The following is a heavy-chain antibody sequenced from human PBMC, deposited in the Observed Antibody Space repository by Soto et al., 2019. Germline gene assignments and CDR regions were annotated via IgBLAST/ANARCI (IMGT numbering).Heavy chain of an antibody. CDR3: ARLGYSSGWDY. J-gene: IGHJ4*02. V-gene: IGHV3-30-3*01. CDR2: ISFDGSNK. Sequence: PGGSLRLSCAASGFTFSSYAMHWVRQAPGKGLEWVAFISFDGSNKYYADSVKDRFTISRDNAKNTLYLQMNSLRAEDTAVYYCARLGYSSGWDYWGKGTLVTVSS. CDR1: GFTFSSYA. D-gene: IGHD6-19*01.